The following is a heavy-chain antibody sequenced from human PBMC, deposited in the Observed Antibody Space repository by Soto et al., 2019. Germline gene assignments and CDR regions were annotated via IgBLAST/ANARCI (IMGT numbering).Heavy chain of an antibody. D-gene: IGHD6-6*01. V-gene: IGHV3-21*01. Sequence: GSLLLACAASGFTFNRYSMNWVRQAPGKGLEWVSSITSSSGDKYYADSVKGRFAISRDNAKNSLYLQMNSLRPEDTGLYYCARENSRISPRLFQHWGHGTLVTVYS. CDR3: ARENSRISPRLFQH. J-gene: IGHJ1*01. CDR1: GFTFNRYS. CDR2: ITSSSGDK.